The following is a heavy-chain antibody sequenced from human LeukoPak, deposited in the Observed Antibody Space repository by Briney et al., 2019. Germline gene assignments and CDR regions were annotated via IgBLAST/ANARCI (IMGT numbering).Heavy chain of an antibody. V-gene: IGHV4-39*01. D-gene: IGHD1-26*01. CDR1: GGSISSSSYY. J-gene: IGHJ4*02. CDR3: ARPSGGSYFDY. CDR2: IYYSGST. Sequence: SETLSLTCTVSGGSISSSSYYWGWIRQPPGKGLEWIGSIYYSGSTYYNPSLKSRVTISVDTSKNQFSLKLSSVTAADTAVYYCARPSGGSYFDYWGQGTLVTVSS.